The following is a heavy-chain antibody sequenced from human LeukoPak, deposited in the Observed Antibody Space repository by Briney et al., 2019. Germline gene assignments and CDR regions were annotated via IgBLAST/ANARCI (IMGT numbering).Heavy chain of an antibody. CDR2: IYSGGST. CDR1: GFSVSSNY. Sequence: GQSLRLSCAVSGFSVSSNYMTWVRQAPGKGLEWVSVIYSGGSTYYAESVKGRFTISRDSSKNTLYLQMNSLRAEDTAVYYCATILFWGRGTLVTVSS. V-gene: IGHV3-66*01. CDR3: ATILF. J-gene: IGHJ4*02. D-gene: IGHD2-21*01.